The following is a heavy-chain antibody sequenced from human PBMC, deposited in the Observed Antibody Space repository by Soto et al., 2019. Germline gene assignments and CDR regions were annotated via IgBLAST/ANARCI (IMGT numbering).Heavy chain of an antibody. CDR3: ARTRPRGDGSGSYYLY. CDR2: IIPICGTA. D-gene: IGHD3-10*01. J-gene: IGHJ4*02. V-gene: IGHV1-69*01. CDR1: GGTFSSYA. Sequence: QVQLVQSGAEVKKPGSSVKVSCKASGGTFSSYAISWVRQAPGQGLEWMGGIIPICGTANYAQKFQGRVTITADESTSTAYMELSSLRSEDTAVYYCARTRPRGDGSGSYYLYWGQGTLVTVSS.